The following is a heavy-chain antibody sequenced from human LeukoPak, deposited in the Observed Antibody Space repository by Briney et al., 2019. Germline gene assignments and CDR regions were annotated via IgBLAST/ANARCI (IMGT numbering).Heavy chain of an antibody. CDR1: GGSISPYY. Sequence: KASETLSLTCSVSGGSISPYYWSWIRQPPGKGLEWIGYIFYSGITTYNPSLKSRVSISLDSPKNQFFLRLTSVTAADTAMYYCARAETLAAIYFDFWGQGRVVTVSS. J-gene: IGHJ4*02. V-gene: IGHV4-59*01. CDR3: ARAETLAAIYFDF. D-gene: IGHD6-25*01. CDR2: IFYSGIT.